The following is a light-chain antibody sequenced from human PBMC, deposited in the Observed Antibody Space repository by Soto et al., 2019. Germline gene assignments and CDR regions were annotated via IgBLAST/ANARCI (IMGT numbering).Light chain of an antibody. CDR1: QSISSW. CDR3: QQYNSYCT. Sequence: DIQITQSPSTLSASVGDRVTITCRASQSISSWLAWYQQKPGKAPKLLIYKASSLESGVPSRFSGSAAGTEFTLTISSQQPDVFTTYYCQQYNSYCTFGQGTKVEIK. J-gene: IGKJ1*01. V-gene: IGKV1-5*03. CDR2: KAS.